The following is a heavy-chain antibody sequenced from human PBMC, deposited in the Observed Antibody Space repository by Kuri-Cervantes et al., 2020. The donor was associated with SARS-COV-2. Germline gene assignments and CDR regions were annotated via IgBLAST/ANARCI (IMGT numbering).Heavy chain of an antibody. CDR3: AGVMCSGGSCYSYYYYYMEV. D-gene: IGHD2-15*01. V-gene: IGHV1-69*13. CDR1: AGTFSSYA. Sequence: SAKVSCKASAGTFSSYAISWVRQAPGQGLEWMGGIIPIFGTANYAQKFQDRVTITADESTSTAYLELSSLRSEDPAVYYCAGVMCSGGSCYSYYYYYMEVWGKGTTVTVSS. J-gene: IGHJ6*03. CDR2: IIPIFGTA.